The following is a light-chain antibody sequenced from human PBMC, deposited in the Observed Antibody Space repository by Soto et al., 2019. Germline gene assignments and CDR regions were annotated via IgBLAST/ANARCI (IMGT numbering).Light chain of an antibody. CDR2: AAS. CDR3: LQQNNYPRT. CDR1: QGISSY. J-gene: IGKJ2*01. Sequence: IHLTQSPSSLSASVGDRVTITCRASQGISSYLAWYQQKPGKAPKLLIYAASTLQSGVPSRFSGSGSGTEFTLTISSLQPDDFATYYCLQQNNYPRTFGQGTKVDIK. V-gene: IGKV1-9*01.